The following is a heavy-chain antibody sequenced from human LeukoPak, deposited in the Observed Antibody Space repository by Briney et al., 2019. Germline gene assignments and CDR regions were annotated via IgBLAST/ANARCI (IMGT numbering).Heavy chain of an antibody. D-gene: IGHD6-13*01. Sequence: ASVKVSCKASGYTFTSYGISWVRQAPGQGLEWMGWTSAYNGNTNYAQKLQGRVTMTTDTSTSTAYMELRSLRSDDTAVYYCARGSGAAAANNWFDPWGQGTLATVSS. V-gene: IGHV1-18*01. CDR1: GYTFTSYG. J-gene: IGHJ5*02. CDR2: TSAYNGNT. CDR3: ARGSGAAAANNWFDP.